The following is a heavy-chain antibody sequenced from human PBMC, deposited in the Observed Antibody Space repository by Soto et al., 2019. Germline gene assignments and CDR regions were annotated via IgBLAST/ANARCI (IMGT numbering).Heavy chain of an antibody. CDR3: GRHRFINIWLFTFEV. V-gene: IGHV5-51*01. J-gene: IGHJ3*01. CDR2: ISPGASET. Sequence: VESLKISGQASGYIFTDHWIGWDRQMPRKGLEWCGMISPGASETRYSPYFRGQIAAFVDLSIIPAFLQWRRLMASDTAMYYCGRHRFINIWLFTFEVWGRGPMVTVSS. D-gene: IGHD6-13*01. CDR1: GYIFTDHW.